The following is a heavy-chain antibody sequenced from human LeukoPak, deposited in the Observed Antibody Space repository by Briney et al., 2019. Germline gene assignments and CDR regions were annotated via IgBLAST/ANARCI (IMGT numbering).Heavy chain of an antibody. CDR1: GFTFSNYW. V-gene: IGHV3-7*01. J-gene: IGHJ4*02. Sequence: GGSLRLSCAASGFTFSNYWINWVRQAPGKGLEWVANIKQDGSETYCVDSVKGRFTISRDNAKNSLYLQMNSLRPEDTSVYYCARSPTSWYFDYWGQGTLVTVSS. CDR2: IKQDGSET. CDR3: ARSPTSWYFDY. D-gene: IGHD2-2*01.